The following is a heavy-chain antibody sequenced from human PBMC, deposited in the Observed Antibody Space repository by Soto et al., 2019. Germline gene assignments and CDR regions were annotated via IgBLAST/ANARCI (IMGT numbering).Heavy chain of an antibody. J-gene: IGHJ6*02. CDR3: ARLRDRSGTASIYNGMDV. CDR1: DVSLTSHY. V-gene: IGHV4-59*11. CDR2: IYYSGST. D-gene: IGHD3-22*01. Sequence: SETLSLTCRVSDVSLTSHYWTWIRQSPGKGLEWIGYIYYSGSTNYSPPLKSRLTMSIDTPSNQFSLNLSSVTAADTAIYYCARLRDRSGTASIYNGMDVWGPGTMVTVSS.